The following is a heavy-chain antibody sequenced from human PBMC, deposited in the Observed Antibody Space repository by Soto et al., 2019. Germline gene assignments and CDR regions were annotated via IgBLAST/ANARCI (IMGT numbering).Heavy chain of an antibody. CDR3: ARIYCSGGSCYYGMDV. CDR1: GYSFTSYW. J-gene: IGHJ6*02. D-gene: IGHD2-15*01. CDR2: IDPSDSYT. Sequence: GESLKISCKGSGYSFTSYWISWVRQMPGKGLEWMGRIDPSDSYTNYSPSFQGHVTISADKSISTAYLQWSSLKASDTAMYCCARIYCSGGSCYYGMDVWGQGTTVTVSS. V-gene: IGHV5-10-1*01.